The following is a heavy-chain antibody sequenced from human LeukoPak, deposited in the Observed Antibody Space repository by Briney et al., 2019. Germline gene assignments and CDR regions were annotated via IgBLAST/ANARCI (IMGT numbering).Heavy chain of an antibody. CDR1: GYTFTGYY. V-gene: IGHV1-2*02. J-gene: IGHJ5*02. CDR3: ARERLRKSGFDP. D-gene: IGHD6-25*01. Sequence: GASVKVSCKASGYTFTGYYMHWVRQAPGQGLEWMGWINPNSGGTNYAQKFQGRVTMTRDTSISTAYMELSRLRSYDTAVYYCARERLRKSGFDPWGQGTLVTVSS. CDR2: INPNSGGT.